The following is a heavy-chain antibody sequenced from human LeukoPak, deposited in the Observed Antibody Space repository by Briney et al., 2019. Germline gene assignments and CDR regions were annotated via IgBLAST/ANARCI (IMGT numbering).Heavy chain of an antibody. D-gene: IGHD3-10*01. CDR2: ISGSGGGT. Sequence: PGGSLRLSCAASGFTFSSSAMSWVRQPPGKGLAWVSTISGSGGGTYYADSVKGRSTISRDNSKNTLYLQMNSLRAEDTAVFYCGKLLYSSGMYHFDYWGQGTLVTVSS. J-gene: IGHJ4*02. V-gene: IGHV3-23*01. CDR3: GKLLYSSGMYHFDY. CDR1: GFTFSSSA.